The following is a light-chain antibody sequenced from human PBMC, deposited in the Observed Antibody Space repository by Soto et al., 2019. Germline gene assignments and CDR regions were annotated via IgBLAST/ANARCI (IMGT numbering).Light chain of an antibody. CDR1: QNIRSR. CDR3: QQYHSYWT. J-gene: IGKJ1*01. V-gene: IGKV1-5*01. CDR2: DAS. Sequence: DFQMTQSPSTLSASVGDRVTITCRASQNIRSRLAWFQQKPGKAPKLLIYDASSLESGVPQRFSGSGSGTEFTLTISILQPDDFSTYYCQQYHSYWTFGQGTKVE.